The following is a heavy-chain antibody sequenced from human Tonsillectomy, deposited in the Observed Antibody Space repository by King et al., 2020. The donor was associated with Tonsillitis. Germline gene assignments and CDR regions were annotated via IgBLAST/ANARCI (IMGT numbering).Heavy chain of an antibody. CDR1: GYTFTGYY. CDR2: INPSSGGT. J-gene: IGHJ5*02. Sequence: VQLVESGAEVKKPGASVKVSCKASGYTFTGYYIHWVRQAPGQGLEWMGWINPSSGGTNYAQNFQGRVTMTRDTSISTAYMELSRLTSDDTAVYYCAREGSDYGSTNPTWSPPGGQAPLAPVSP. D-gene: IGHD5-12*01. CDR3: AREGSDYGSTNPTWSPP. V-gene: IGHV1-2*02.